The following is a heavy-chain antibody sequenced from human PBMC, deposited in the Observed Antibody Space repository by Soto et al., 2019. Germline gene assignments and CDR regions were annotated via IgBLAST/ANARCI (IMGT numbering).Heavy chain of an antibody. Sequence: SVKVSCKASGFTFTSSAMQWVRQARGQRLEWIGWIVVGSGNTNYAQKFQERVTITRDMSTSTAYMELSSLRSEGTAVYYCAADHGDYNKDYYYYYMDVWGKGTTVTVSS. CDR2: IVVGSGNT. V-gene: IGHV1-58*02. J-gene: IGHJ6*03. CDR1: GFTFTSSA. D-gene: IGHD4-17*01. CDR3: AADHGDYNKDYYYYYMDV.